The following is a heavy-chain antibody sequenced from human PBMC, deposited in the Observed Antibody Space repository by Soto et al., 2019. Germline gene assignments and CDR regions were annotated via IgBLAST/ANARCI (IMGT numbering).Heavy chain of an antibody. CDR2: ISGSGGST. CDR3: AKHSSNYYYYYMDV. D-gene: IGHD6-13*01. Sequence: GGSLRLSCAASGFTFSSYAMSWVRQAPGKGLERVSAISGSGGSTYYADSVKGRFTISRDNSKNTLYLQMNSLRAEDMSVYYCAKHSSNYYYYYMDVWGKGTTVTVSS. J-gene: IGHJ6*03. V-gene: IGHV3-23*01. CDR1: GFTFSSYA.